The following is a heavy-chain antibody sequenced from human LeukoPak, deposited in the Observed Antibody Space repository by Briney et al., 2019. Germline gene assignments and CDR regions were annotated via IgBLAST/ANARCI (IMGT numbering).Heavy chain of an antibody. Sequence: GGSLRLSCAASGFTLTSYAMTWVRQAPGKGLEWVSSISGGGGSTYYADSVKGRFTISRDNSKNTLYLQMNSLRAEDTAVYYCASGPIAVAGTNGKYFQHWGQGTLVTVSS. J-gene: IGHJ1*01. CDR1: GFTLTSYA. V-gene: IGHV3-23*01. CDR3: ASGPIAVAGTNGKYFQH. D-gene: IGHD6-19*01. CDR2: ISGGGGST.